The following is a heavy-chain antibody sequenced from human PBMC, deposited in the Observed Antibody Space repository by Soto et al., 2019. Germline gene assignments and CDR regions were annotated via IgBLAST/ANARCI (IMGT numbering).Heavy chain of an antibody. D-gene: IGHD5-18*01. CDR1: GFTFSRYA. J-gene: IGHJ5*02. CDR3: AKDPQRGYIYVTDHDP. Sequence: EVQLLESGGGLVQPGGSLRLSCAASGFTFSRYAMSWVRQAPGKGLEWVSAISGRGGSTYYADSVKGRFTISRDNSKNTLYLQMNSLRSEDTAVYYCAKDPQRGYIYVTDHDPWGQGTLVTVSS. V-gene: IGHV3-23*01. CDR2: ISGRGGST.